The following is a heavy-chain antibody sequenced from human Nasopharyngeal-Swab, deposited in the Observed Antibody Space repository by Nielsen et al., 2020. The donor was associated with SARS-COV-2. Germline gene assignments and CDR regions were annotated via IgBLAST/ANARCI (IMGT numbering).Heavy chain of an antibody. Sequence: WIRQPPGKGLEWVSYISSSGSTIYYADSVKGRFTISRDNAKNSLYLQMNSLRAEDTAVYYCARGRRLIDYWGQGTLVTVSS. V-gene: IGHV3-48*03. J-gene: IGHJ4*02. CDR2: ISSSGSTI. D-gene: IGHD3-22*01. CDR3: ARGRRLIDY.